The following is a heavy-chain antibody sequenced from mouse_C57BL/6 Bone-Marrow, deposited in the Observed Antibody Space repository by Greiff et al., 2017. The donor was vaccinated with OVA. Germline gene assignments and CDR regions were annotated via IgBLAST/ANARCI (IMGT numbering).Heavy chain of an antibody. V-gene: IGHV1-85*01. CDR3: ARWDYGSSYGGGWFAY. CDR1: GYTFTSYD. Sequence: VQLQQSGPELVKPGASVKLSCKASGYTFTSYDINWVKQRPGQGLEWIGWIYPRDGSTKYNEKFKGKATLTVDTSSSTAYMELHSLTSEDSAVYFCARWDYGSSYGGGWFAYWGQGTLVTVSA. J-gene: IGHJ3*01. CDR2: IYPRDGST. D-gene: IGHD1-1*01.